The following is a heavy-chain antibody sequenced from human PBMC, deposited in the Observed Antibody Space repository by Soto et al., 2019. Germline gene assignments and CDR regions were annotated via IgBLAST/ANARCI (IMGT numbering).Heavy chain of an antibody. J-gene: IGHJ1*01. D-gene: IGHD5-12*01. CDR2: IWYDGSNK. CDR3: ARPRGPTTSEYFQH. V-gene: IGHV3-33*01. Sequence: QVQLVESGGGVVQPGRSLRLSCAASGLTFSSYGMHWVRQAPGKGLEWVAVIWYDGSNKYYADSVKGRFTISRDNSKNTLYLQMNSLRAEDTAVYYCARPRGPTTSEYFQHWGQGTLVTVSS. CDR1: GLTFSSYG.